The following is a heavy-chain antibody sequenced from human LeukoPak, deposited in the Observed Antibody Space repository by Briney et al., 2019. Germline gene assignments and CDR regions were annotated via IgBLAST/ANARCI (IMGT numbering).Heavy chain of an antibody. J-gene: IGHJ6*02. V-gene: IGHV3-7*03. CDR2: IKQDGSEK. Sequence: GGSLRLSCAASGFTFSSYAMSWVRQAPGKGLEWVANIKQDGSEKYYVDSVKGRFTISRDNAKNSLYLQMNSLRAEDTAVYYCARDRMDVWGQGTTVTVSS. CDR1: GFTFSSYA. CDR3: ARDRMDV.